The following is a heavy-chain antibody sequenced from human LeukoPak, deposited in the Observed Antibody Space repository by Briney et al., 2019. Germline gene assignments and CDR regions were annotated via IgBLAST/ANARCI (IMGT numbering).Heavy chain of an antibody. CDR2: IYDSGST. CDR3: AREGTSGTHLNWFDP. Sequence: SETLSLTCTVSGGSISSYYWSWIRQPPGKGLEWIGYIYDSGSTNYNPSLKSRVTISVDTSKNQFSLKLSSVTAADTAVYYCAREGTSGTHLNWFDPWGQGTLVTVSS. J-gene: IGHJ5*02. CDR1: GGSISSYY. D-gene: IGHD1-1*01. V-gene: IGHV4-59*01.